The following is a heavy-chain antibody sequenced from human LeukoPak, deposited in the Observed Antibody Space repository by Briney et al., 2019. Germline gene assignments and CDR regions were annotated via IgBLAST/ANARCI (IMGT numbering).Heavy chain of an antibody. CDR2: ISSSSSYI. V-gene: IGHV3-21*04. CDR1: GFTFSSYS. CDR3: AKDINSGSGWYFQAEYFQH. Sequence: GGSLRLSCAASGFTFSSYSMNWVRQAPGKGLEWVSSISSSSSYIYYADSVKGRFTISRDNAKNSLYLQMNSLRAEDTALYYCAKDINSGSGWYFQAEYFQHWGQGTLVTVSS. D-gene: IGHD6-19*01. J-gene: IGHJ1*01.